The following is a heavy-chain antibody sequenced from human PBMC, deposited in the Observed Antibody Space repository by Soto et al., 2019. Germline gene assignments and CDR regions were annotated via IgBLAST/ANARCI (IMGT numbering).Heavy chain of an antibody. D-gene: IGHD6-19*01. CDR1: GFTFSSYA. CDR2: ISGSGGST. V-gene: IGHV3-23*01. J-gene: IGHJ4*02. Sequence: PGGSLRLSCAASGFTFSSYAMSWVRQAPGKGLEWVSAISGSGGSTYYADSVKGRFTISRDNSKNTLYLQMNSLRAEDTAVYYCAKGFTVAGTPYYFDYWGQGTLVTVSS. CDR3: AKGFTVAGTPYYFDY.